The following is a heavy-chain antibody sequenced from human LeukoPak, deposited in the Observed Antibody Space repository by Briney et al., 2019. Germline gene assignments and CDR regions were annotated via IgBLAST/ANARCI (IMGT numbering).Heavy chain of an antibody. CDR1: GGTFSSYA. D-gene: IGHD6-19*01. CDR3: ARASAYSSGWYFWAGGFDP. Sequence: SVKVSCKASGGTFSSYAISWVRQAPGQGLEWMGGIIPIFGTANYAQKFQGRVTVTADKSTSTAYMELSSLRSEDTAVYYCARASAYSSGWYFWAGGFDPWGQGTLVTVSS. J-gene: IGHJ5*02. CDR2: IIPIFGTA. V-gene: IGHV1-69*06.